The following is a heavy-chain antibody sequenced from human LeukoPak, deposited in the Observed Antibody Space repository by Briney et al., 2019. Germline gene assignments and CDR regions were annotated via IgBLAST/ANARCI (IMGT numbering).Heavy chain of an antibody. J-gene: IGHJ6*03. D-gene: IGHD3-10*01. CDR2: ISNSGSST. V-gene: IGHV3-64*01. Sequence: PGGSLRLSCAASGFTFSNYAMEWVRQAPGKGLEYVSAISNSGSSTYYATSVKGRFTISRDNSKNTLYLQMGSLRGEDMAVYYCAREAYYYGSESYYNPYYMDVWGKGTTVTISS. CDR3: AREAYYYGSESYYNPYYMDV. CDR1: GFTFSNYA.